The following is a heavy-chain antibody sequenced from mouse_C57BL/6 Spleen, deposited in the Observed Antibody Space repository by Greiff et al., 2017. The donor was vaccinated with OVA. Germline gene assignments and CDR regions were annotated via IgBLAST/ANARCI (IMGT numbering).Heavy chain of an antibody. V-gene: IGHV5-4*01. CDR2: ISDGGSYT. CDR1: GFTFSSYA. Sequence: EVKLVESGGGLVKPGGSLKLSCAASGFTFSSYAMSWVRQTPEKRLEWVATISDGGSYTYYPDNVKGRFTISRDNAKNNLYLQMSHLKSEDTAMYYCARDEDTTGYWGQGTTLTVSS. J-gene: IGHJ2*01. D-gene: IGHD1-1*01. CDR3: ARDEDTTGY.